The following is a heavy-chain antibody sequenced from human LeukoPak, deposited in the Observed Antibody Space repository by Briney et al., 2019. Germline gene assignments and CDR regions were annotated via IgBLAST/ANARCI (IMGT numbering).Heavy chain of an antibody. V-gene: IGHV3-15*07. CDR3: TTRHQLWSQGSNY. J-gene: IGHJ4*02. Sequence: GGSLRLSCAASGFTFSNAWMNWVRQAPGKGLEWVGRIKSKTDGGTTDYAAPVKGRFTISRDDSKNTLYLQMNSLKTEDTAVYYCTTRHQLWSQGSNYWGQGTLVTVSS. CDR1: GFTFSNAW. CDR2: IKSKTDGGTT. D-gene: IGHD5-18*01.